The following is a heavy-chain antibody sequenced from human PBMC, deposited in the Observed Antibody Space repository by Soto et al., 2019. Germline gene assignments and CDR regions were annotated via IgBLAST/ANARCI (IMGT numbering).Heavy chain of an antibody. CDR3: ARHPSIAVAGDCDY. D-gene: IGHD6-19*01. CDR2: ISYDGSKQ. CDR1: GFTFTSFA. V-gene: IGHV3-30-3*01. Sequence: PAESLSLSCVASGFTFTSFAMHWFRQAPREGLVWVAVISYDGSKQYYADSVKGRLTISIDNSKNPLHLQMNSLSAEDTAVYYCARHPSIAVAGDCDYWGQGTLVTVSS. J-gene: IGHJ4*02.